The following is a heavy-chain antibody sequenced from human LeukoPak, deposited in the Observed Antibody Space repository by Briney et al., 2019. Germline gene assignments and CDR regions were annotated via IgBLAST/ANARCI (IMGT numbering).Heavy chain of an antibody. CDR3: ATVGGSYSPADY. J-gene: IGHJ4*02. V-gene: IGHV3-9*01. Sequence: ALRLSCAASGFTFDDYAMHWVRQAPGKGLEWVSGISWNSGSVGYVDSVKGRFTISRDNAKNSLYLQMNSLRAEDTAVYYRATVGGSYSPADYWGQGTLVTVSS. CDR2: ISWNSGSV. D-gene: IGHD1-26*01. CDR1: GFTFDDYA.